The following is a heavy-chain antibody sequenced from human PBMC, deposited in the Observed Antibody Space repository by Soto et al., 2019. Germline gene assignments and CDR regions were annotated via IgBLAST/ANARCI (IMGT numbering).Heavy chain of an antibody. D-gene: IGHD3-3*01. CDR3: ARDPTTITIFGGPYYYYYMDV. J-gene: IGHJ6*03. Sequence: QVQLVESGGGVVQPGRSLRLSCAASGFTFSSYGMHWVRQAPGKGLEWVAVIWYDGSNKYYADSVKGRFTISRDNSKNTLYLQMNSLRAEDTALYYCARDPTTITIFGGPYYYYYMDVWGKGTTVTVSS. V-gene: IGHV3-33*01. CDR1: GFTFSSYG. CDR2: IWYDGSNK.